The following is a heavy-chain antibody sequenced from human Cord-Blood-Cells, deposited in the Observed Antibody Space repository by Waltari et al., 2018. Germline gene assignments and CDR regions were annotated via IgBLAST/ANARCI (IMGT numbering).Heavy chain of an antibody. J-gene: IGHJ4*02. D-gene: IGHD6-19*01. V-gene: IGHV4-39*01. CDR2: IYYSGST. Sequence: WIRQPPGKGLEWIGSIYYSGSTYYNPSLKSRVTISVDTSKNQFSLKLSSVTAADTAVYYCARGAVAGTVFDYWGQGTLVTVSS. CDR3: ARGAVAGTVFDY.